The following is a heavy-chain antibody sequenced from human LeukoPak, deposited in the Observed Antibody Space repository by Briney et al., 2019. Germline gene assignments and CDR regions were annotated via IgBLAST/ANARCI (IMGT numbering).Heavy chain of an antibody. J-gene: IGHJ3*02. CDR3: ATLWLRGLVAFDI. CDR2: INHSGST. D-gene: IGHD5-18*01. CDR1: GGSFSGYY. V-gene: IGHV4-34*01. Sequence: SETLSLTCAVYGGSFSGYYWSWIRQPPGKGLEWIGEINHSGSTNYNPSLKSRVTISADTSKNQFSLKLSSVTAADTAVYYCATLWLRGLVAFDIWVHGTMVTVSS.